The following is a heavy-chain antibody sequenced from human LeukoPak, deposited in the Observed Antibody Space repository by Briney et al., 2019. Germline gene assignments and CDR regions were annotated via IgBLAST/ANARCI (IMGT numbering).Heavy chain of an antibody. J-gene: IGHJ4*02. D-gene: IGHD3-3*01. CDR2: ISGSGGST. CDR3: AKDRDVTIFGVPFDY. Sequence: GGSPRLSCAASGFTFSSYAMSWVRQAPGKGLEWVSAISGSGGSTYYADSVKGRFTISRDNSKNTLYLQMNSLRAEDTAVYYCAKDRDVTIFGVPFDYWGQGTLVTVSS. CDR1: GFTFSSYA. V-gene: IGHV3-23*01.